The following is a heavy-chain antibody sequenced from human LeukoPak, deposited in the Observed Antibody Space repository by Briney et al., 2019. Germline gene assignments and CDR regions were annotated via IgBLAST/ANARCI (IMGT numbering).Heavy chain of an antibody. CDR1: GFTFSNYA. J-gene: IGHJ4*02. Sequence: GGSLRLSCAASGFTFSNYAMSWVRQAPGKGLEWVSVISGSGDSTYYADSVEGRFTISRDNSKNTLYLQMNSLRAEDTAVYYCAKGDSGSYSTFDYWGQGTLVTVSS. V-gene: IGHV3-23*01. CDR2: ISGSGDST. D-gene: IGHD1-26*01. CDR3: AKGDSGSYSTFDY.